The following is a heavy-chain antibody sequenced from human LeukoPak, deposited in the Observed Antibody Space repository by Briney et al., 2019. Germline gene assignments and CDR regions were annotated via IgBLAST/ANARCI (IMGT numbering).Heavy chain of an antibody. CDR2: ISASGST. Sequence: GGSLRLSCAASGFTFSSYAMSWVRQAPGKGLEWVSAISASGSTYYADSVKGRFTISRDNSKNTLYLQMNSLRVEDTAVYHCAKARLYYYEGSGYSYFDHWGQGTLVTVSS. CDR3: AKARLYYYEGSGYSYFDH. J-gene: IGHJ4*02. CDR1: GFTFSSYA. D-gene: IGHD3-22*01. V-gene: IGHV3-23*01.